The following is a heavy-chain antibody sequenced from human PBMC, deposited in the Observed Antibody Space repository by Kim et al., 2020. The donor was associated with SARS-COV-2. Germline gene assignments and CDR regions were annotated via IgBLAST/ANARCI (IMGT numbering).Heavy chain of an antibody. CDR3: AREIQLWPGLTWYYGMDV. Sequence: KGRFTISRDNAKNSLYLQMNSLRAEDTAVYYCAREIQLWPGLTWYYGMDVWGQGTTVTVSS. D-gene: IGHD5-18*01. J-gene: IGHJ6*02. V-gene: IGHV3-11*06.